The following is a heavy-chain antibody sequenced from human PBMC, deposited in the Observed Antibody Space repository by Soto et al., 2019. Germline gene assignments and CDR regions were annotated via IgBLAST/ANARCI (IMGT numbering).Heavy chain of an antibody. J-gene: IGHJ4*02. CDR1: GYRVTQYV. CDR2: IGAGDGKT. CDR3: VRDSASDSGVHLDF. D-gene: IGHD3-22*01. Sequence: QVQLVQSGTEVKKPGASVKVSCKASGYRVTQYVIHWVRQAPGQRLEWMGWIGAGDGKTYYSQNFQGRVTITKDTSASTVYMELSSLVSEDTAVYYCVRDSASDSGVHLDFWGQGTLVTVSS. V-gene: IGHV1-3*01.